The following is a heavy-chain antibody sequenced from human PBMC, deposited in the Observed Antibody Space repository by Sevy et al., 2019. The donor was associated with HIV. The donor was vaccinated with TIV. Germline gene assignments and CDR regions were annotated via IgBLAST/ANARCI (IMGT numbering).Heavy chain of an antibody. CDR3: ARGDWGVTSPQNYFDY. D-gene: IGHD7-27*01. CDR2: IIPIFGTA. Sequence: ASVKVSCKASGGTFSSYAISWVRQAPGQGLEWMGGIIPIFGTANDSQKFQGRVTITADESTSTAYMELSSLRSEDTAVYYCARGDWGVTSPQNYFDYWGQGTLVTVSS. J-gene: IGHJ4*02. CDR1: GGTFSSYA. V-gene: IGHV1-69*13.